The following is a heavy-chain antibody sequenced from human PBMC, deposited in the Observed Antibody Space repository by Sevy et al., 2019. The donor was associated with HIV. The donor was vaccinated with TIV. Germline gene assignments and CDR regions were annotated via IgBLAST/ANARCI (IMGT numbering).Heavy chain of an antibody. CDR1: GFTFGDYA. Sequence: GGSLRLSCTASGFTFGDYAMSWFRQAPGKGLEWVGFIRSKAYGGTTEYAASVKGRFTISRDDSKSIAYLQMNSLKTEDTAVYYCTRYEYYDFWSGYRPPYYYYGMDVRGQGTTVTVSS. V-gene: IGHV3-49*03. D-gene: IGHD3-3*01. CDR2: IRSKAYGGTT. CDR3: TRYEYYDFWSGYRPPYYYYGMDV. J-gene: IGHJ6*02.